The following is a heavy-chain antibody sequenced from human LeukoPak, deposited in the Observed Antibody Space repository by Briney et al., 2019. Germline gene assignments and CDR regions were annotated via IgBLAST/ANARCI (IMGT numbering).Heavy chain of an antibody. D-gene: IGHD3-10*01. J-gene: IGHJ4*02. Sequence: PGGSLRLSCAASGFTFSSYGMHWVRQASGKGLEWVAFIRYDGSNKYYADSVKGRFTNSRDNSKNTLYLQINSLRAQDTAVYYCAKESGITMVRGVITFWGQGTLVTVSS. V-gene: IGHV3-30*02. CDR3: AKESGITMVRGVITF. CDR2: IRYDGSNK. CDR1: GFTFSSYG.